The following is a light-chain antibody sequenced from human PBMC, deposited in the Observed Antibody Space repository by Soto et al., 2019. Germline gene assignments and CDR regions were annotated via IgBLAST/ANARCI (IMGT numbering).Light chain of an antibody. J-gene: IGLJ3*02. CDR2: DNH. V-gene: IGLV1-51*01. Sequence: QSVLTQPPSVSADPGQRVTISCSGNSSNVGDNFESWYHQPPEAAPKLLIYDNHNRPSGSPDRFSGYKSGTSATLGINGLQTGDEADYYCATWDCSLSVVVVGGGTKLTVL. CDR1: SSNVGDNF. CDR3: ATWDCSLSVVV.